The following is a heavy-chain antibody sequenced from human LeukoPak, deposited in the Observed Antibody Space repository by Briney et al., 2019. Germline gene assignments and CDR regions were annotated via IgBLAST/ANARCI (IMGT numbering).Heavy chain of an antibody. Sequence: GGSLRLSCAATGFTFSSYAMSWVRQAPGKGLEWVSGISGSGGSTYYADSVKGRFTISRDNSKNRLYLQMNSLRAEDTAVYYCAKRPRGNYLDPFDYWGQGTLVTVSS. CDR3: AKRPRGNYLDPFDY. CDR2: ISGSGGST. J-gene: IGHJ4*02. D-gene: IGHD3-10*01. CDR1: GFTFSSYA. V-gene: IGHV3-23*01.